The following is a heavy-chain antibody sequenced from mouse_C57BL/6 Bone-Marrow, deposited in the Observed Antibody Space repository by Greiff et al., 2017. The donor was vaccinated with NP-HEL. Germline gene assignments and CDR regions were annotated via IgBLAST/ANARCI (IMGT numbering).Heavy chain of an antibody. CDR2: IDPSDSYT. D-gene: IGHD4-1*01. Sequence: QVQLQQPGAELVRPGTSVKLSCKASGYTFTSYWMHWVKQRPGQGLEWIGVIDPSDSYTNYNQKFKGKATLTVDTSSSTAYMQLSSLTSEDSAVYYCVTGTDYWGQGTTLTVSS. V-gene: IGHV1-59*01. CDR1: GYTFTSYW. CDR3: VTGTDY. J-gene: IGHJ2*01.